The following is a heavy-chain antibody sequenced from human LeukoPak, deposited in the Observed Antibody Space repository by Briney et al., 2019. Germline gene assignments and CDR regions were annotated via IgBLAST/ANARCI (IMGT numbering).Heavy chain of an antibody. D-gene: IGHD6-13*01. Sequence: SETLSLTCAVAGYSISRGYYWGGSRPPPGKGLEWIGKIYHSGSTYYKPSLKRRVTIEGDTSKNQFSLKLSSVTAPDTAVYYCARHFIGYSSSWLPYYFDYWGQGTLVTVSS. V-gene: IGHV4-38-2*01. J-gene: IGHJ4*02. CDR3: ARHFIGYSSSWLPYYFDY. CDR1: GYSISRGYY. CDR2: IYHSGST.